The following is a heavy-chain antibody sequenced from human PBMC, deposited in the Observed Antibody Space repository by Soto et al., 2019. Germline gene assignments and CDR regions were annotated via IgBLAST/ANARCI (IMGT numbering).Heavy chain of an antibody. D-gene: IGHD2-15*01. CDR2: ISYDGSNK. CDR3: SRVACSSCRAHFDY. J-gene: IGHJ4*02. Sequence: QVQLVESGGGVVQPGRSLRLSCAASGFTFSSYAMHWVRQAPGKGLEWGAVISYDGSNKYYADSVKGRFTISRDNSKNMLYMQMISQRAEDKAVYYFSRVACSSCRAHFDYWGQGTLVTVSS. V-gene: IGHV3-30-3*01. CDR1: GFTFSSYA.